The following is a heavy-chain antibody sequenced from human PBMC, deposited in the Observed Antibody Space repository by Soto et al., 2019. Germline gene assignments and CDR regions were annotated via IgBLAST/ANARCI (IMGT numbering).Heavy chain of an antibody. CDR2: IIPIPDIT. J-gene: IGHJ3*01. V-gene: IGHV1-69*04. CDR3: ARDRITTRGDAFDL. D-gene: IGHD3-3*01. CDR1: GGTLSTYF. Sequence: QVQLVQSGAEVRKPGPSVKVSSRPPGGTLSTYFITGVRQAPGQGLEWMGRIIPIPDITNYAQKFQGRVTVTADRSTSTAYMELTSLKSEDTAVYYCARDRITTRGDAFDLWGQGTMVTVSS.